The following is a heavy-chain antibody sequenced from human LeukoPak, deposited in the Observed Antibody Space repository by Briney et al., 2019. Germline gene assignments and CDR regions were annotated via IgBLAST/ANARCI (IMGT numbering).Heavy chain of an antibody. J-gene: IGHJ6*02. CDR3: ARPGIAAAGTPGGMDV. CDR2: IYYSGST. D-gene: IGHD6-13*01. Sequence: SETLSLTCTVSGGSISSYYWSWIRQPPGKGLEWIGYIYYSGSTNYNPSLKSRVTISVDTSKNQFSLKLSSVTAADTAVYYRARPGIAAAGTPGGMDVWGQGTTVTVSS. CDR1: GGSISSYY. V-gene: IGHV4-59*08.